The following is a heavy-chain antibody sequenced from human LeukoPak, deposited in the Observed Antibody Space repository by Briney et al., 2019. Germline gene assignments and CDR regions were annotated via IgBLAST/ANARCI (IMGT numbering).Heavy chain of an antibody. D-gene: IGHD2-15*01. J-gene: IGHJ5*02. Sequence: PGRSLRLSCAASGFTFSSYWMHWVRHAPGKGLVWVSRINSDGSSTSYADSVKGRFTISRDNAKNTLYLQMNSLRAEDTAVYYCARDPVKGYCSGGSCYRRGNWFDPWGQGTLVTVSS. V-gene: IGHV3-74*01. CDR2: INSDGSST. CDR1: GFTFSSYW. CDR3: ARDPVKGYCSGGSCYRRGNWFDP.